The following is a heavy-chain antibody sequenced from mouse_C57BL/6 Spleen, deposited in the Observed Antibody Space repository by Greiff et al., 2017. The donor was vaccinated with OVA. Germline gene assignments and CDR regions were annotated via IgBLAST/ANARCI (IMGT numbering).Heavy chain of an antibody. Sequence: QVQLQQPGAELVKPGASVKLSCKASGYTFTSYWMQWVKQRPGQGLEWIGEIDPSDSYTNYNQKFKGKATLTVDTSSSTAYMQLSSLTSEDSAVYYGARNMDSNSWGYWGQGTTLTVSS. CDR2: IDPSDSYT. V-gene: IGHV1-50*01. CDR3: ARNMDSNSWGY. J-gene: IGHJ2*01. CDR1: GYTFTSYW. D-gene: IGHD2-5*01.